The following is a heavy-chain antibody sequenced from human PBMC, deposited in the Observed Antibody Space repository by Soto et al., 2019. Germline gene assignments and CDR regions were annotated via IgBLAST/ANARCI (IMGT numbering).Heavy chain of an antibody. Sequence: QVQLPESGPGLVKPSQTLSLTCTVSGGSISSGGYYWSWIRQHPGKGLEWIGYIYYSGSTYYNQSLKSRVTISVDTSKHQFSLKLSSVTAADTAGYYCAREARFGELFGLVYWGQGTLVTFSS. CDR3: AREARFGELFGLVY. V-gene: IGHV4-31*03. CDR1: GGSISSGGYY. J-gene: IGHJ4*02. CDR2: IYYSGST. D-gene: IGHD3-10*01.